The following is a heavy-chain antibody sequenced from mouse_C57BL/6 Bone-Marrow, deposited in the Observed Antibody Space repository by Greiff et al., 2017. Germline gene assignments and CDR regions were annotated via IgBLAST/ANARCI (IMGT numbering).Heavy chain of an antibody. V-gene: IGHV5-6*02. CDR3: ARRSSSWYFDV. CDR1: GFTFSSYG. J-gene: IGHJ1*03. Sequence: EVKLMESGGDLVKPGGSLKLSCAVSGFTFSSYGMSWVRQTPDKRLEWVATISSGGSYTSYPDSVKGRFIISRDNAKNTLYLQMSSLKSEDTAMYYCARRSSSWYFDVWGTGTTVTVSS. CDR2: ISSGGSYT. D-gene: IGHD1-1*01.